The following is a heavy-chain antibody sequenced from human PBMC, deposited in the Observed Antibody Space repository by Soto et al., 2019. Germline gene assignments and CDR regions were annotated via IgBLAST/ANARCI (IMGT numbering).Heavy chain of an antibody. CDR1: GGTFSSYA. J-gene: IGHJ4*02. CDR3: ARRIGGDRGRGDFDY. D-gene: IGHD2-15*01. CDR2: IIPIFGTA. Sequence: ASVKVSCKASGGTFSSYAISWVRQAPGQGLEWMGGIIPIFGTANYAQKFQGRVTITADESTSTAYMELSSLRSEDTAVYYCARRIGGDRGRGDFDYWGQGTLVTVSS. V-gene: IGHV1-69*13.